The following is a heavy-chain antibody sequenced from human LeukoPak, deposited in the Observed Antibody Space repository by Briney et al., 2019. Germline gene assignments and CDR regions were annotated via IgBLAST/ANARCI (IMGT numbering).Heavy chain of an antibody. J-gene: IGHJ3*02. CDR3: ANRGNSGYDLNDAFDI. CDR1: GFTFSSYG. CDR2: IWYDGNNK. V-gene: IGHV3-33*06. D-gene: IGHD5-12*01. Sequence: GRSLRLSCAGSGFTFSSYGMHWVRQAPGKGLEWVAVIWYDGNNKYHADSVKGRFTISRDNSKNTLYLQMNSLRAEDTAVYYCANRGNSGYDLNDAFDIWGQGTMVTVSS.